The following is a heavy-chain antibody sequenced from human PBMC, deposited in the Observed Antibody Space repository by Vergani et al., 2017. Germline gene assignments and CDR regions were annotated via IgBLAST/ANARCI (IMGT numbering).Heavy chain of an antibody. CDR2: IYYSGST. CDR1: GGSISSGDYY. Sequence: QVQLQESGPGLVKPSQTLSLTCTVSGGSISSGDYYWSWIRQPPGKGLEWLGYIYYSGSTYYNPSLKSRVTISVDTSKNQFSLKLSSVTAADTAVYYCARENQQQQPEYYFDYWGQGTLVTVSS. D-gene: IGHD6-13*01. V-gene: IGHV4-30-4*01. CDR3: ARENQQQQPEYYFDY. J-gene: IGHJ4*02.